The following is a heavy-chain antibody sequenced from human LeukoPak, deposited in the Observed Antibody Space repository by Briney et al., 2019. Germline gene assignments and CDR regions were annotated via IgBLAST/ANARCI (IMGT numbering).Heavy chain of an antibody. CDR1: GYTLTELS. V-gene: IGHV1-24*01. CDR3: ATGGSGWYDLPYFDY. CDR2: FDPEDGET. J-gene: IGHJ4*02. D-gene: IGHD6-19*01. Sequence: ASVKVSCKVSGYTLTELSMHWVRQALGKGLEWMGGFDPEDGETIYAQKFQGRVTMTEDTSTDTAYMELSSLRSEDTAVYSCATGGSGWYDLPYFDYWGQGTLVTVSS.